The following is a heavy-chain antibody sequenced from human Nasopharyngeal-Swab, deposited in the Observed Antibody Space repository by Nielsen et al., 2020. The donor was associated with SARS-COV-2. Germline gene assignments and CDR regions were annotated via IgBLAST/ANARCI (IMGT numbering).Heavy chain of an antibody. CDR1: GFTFTNYA. CDR2: ISGSDYSA. D-gene: IGHD5-12*01. J-gene: IGHJ6*02. CDR3: AKDRDSGDDSDDYYHYYGLDV. V-gene: IGHV3-23*01. Sequence: GESLKISCAASGFTFTNYAMSWVRQAPGRGLEWVAAISGSDYSAYYADSMKGRFTISRDSSKNTLNLQMNSLRAQDTAIYYCAKDRDSGDDSDDYYHYYGLDVWGQGTTVTVSS.